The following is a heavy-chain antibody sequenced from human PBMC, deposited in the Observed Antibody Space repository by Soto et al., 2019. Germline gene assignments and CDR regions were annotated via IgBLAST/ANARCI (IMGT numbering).Heavy chain of an antibody. CDR1: GGTFSSYA. CDR2: IIPIFGTA. D-gene: IGHD5-18*01. J-gene: IGHJ5*02. CDR3: ARDHVDTAMVDSA. V-gene: IGHV1-69*13. Sequence: SVKVSCKASGGTFSSYAISWVRQAPGQGLEWMGGIIPIFGTANYAQKFQGRVTITADESTSTAYMELSSLRSEDTAVYYCARDHVDTAMVDSAWGQGTLVTVSS.